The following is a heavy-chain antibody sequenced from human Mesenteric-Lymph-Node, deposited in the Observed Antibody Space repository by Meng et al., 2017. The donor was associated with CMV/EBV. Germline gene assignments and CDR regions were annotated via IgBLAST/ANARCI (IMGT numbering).Heavy chain of an antibody. CDR1: GYTFPTYD. V-gene: IGHV1-46*01. CDR3: ARASLYNWFDP. Sequence: SCKASGYTFPTYDITWVRQAPGQGLEWMGIINPSGGSTSYAQKFQGRVTMTRDTSTSTVYMELSSLRSEDTAVYYCARASLYNWFDPWGQGTLVTSPQ. J-gene: IGHJ5*02. CDR2: INPSGGST.